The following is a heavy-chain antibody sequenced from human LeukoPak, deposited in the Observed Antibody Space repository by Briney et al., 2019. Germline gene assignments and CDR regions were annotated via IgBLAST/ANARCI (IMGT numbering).Heavy chain of an antibody. CDR3: ASYYDSSGYSVGAFDI. J-gene: IGHJ3*02. CDR2: IYYSGST. D-gene: IGHD3-22*01. CDR1: GGSISSHY. V-gene: IGHV4-59*11. Sequence: SETLSLTCTVSGGSISSHYWSWIRQPPGKGLEWIGYIYYSGSTNYNPSLKSRVTISVDTSKNQFSLKLSSVTAADTAVYYCASYYDSSGYSVGAFDIWGQGTMVTVSS.